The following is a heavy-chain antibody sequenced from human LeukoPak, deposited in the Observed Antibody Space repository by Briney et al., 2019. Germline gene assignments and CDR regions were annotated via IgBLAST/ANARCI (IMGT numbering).Heavy chain of an antibody. D-gene: IGHD2-2*01. CDR3: ARLGYCSSTNCYSPHFDY. J-gene: IGHJ4*02. Sequence: SETLSLTCTVSGGSISSYYWSWIRQPAGKGLEWIGRIYTSGSTNYDPSLKSRVTISVDTSKNQFSLKLNSVTAADTAVYYCARLGYCSSTNCYSPHFDYWGQGALVTVSS. V-gene: IGHV4-4*07. CDR2: IYTSGST. CDR1: GGSISSYY.